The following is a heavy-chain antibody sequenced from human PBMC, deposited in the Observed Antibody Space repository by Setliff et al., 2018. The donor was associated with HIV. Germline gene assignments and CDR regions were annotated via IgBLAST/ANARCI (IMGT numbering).Heavy chain of an antibody. CDR3: ATKVYCTNGVCLDAFDI. Sequence: ASVKVSCKASGYTSTAYYIHWVRQAPGQGLEWMGRIIPNSGATNYAQKFQGRVTMTRDTSISTAYMELSRLRSDDTAIYYCATKVYCTNGVCLDAFDIWGQGTMVTV. V-gene: IGHV1-2*06. CDR1: GYTSTAYY. J-gene: IGHJ3*02. CDR2: IIPNSGAT. D-gene: IGHD2-8*01.